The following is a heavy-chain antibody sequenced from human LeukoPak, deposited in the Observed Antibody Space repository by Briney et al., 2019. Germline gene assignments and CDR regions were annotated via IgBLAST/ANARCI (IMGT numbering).Heavy chain of an antibody. CDR2: IYHSGST. Sequence: SQTLSLTCAVSGGSISSGGYSWSWIRQPPGQGLEWIGYIYHSGSTYYNPSLKSRVTISVDRSKNQFSLKVSSVTAADTAVYYCARVPSRGSGWLDFWGQGTQVTVSS. CDR1: GGSISSGGYS. V-gene: IGHV4-30-2*01. CDR3: ARVPSRGSGWLDF. D-gene: IGHD6-19*01. J-gene: IGHJ4*02.